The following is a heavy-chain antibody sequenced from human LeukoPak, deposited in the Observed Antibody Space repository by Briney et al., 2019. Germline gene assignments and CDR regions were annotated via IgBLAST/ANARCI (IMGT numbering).Heavy chain of an antibody. CDR3: ARGPPESSSSDY. J-gene: IGHJ4*02. CDR2: MKPNSGDT. CDR1: GYTFTIYD. Sequence: ASVKVSCEASGYTFTIYDINWVRQATGQRLEWMGWMKPNSGDTCYAQKFQGTVSMTTTTSISTAYMELSSLTSADTAVYYCARGPPESSSSDYWGQGTLVTVSS. V-gene: IGHV1-8*01. D-gene: IGHD6-13*01.